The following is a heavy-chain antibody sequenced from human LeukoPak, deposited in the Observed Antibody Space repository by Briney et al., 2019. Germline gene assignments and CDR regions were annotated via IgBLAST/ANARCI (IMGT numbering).Heavy chain of an antibody. CDR1: VFHYICYA. J-gene: IGHJ4*02. Sequence: VGSLRLYCSGLVFHYICYAMHAARQAPGKGLQYVSAISSNGGSTYYADSVKGRFTISRDNSKNTLYLQMSSLRAEDTAVYYCAKVSSGAAAVGISDYWGEGTLVTVSS. CDR3: AKVSSGAAAVGISDY. CDR2: ISSNGGST. D-gene: IGHD6-13*01. V-gene: IGHV3-64D*06.